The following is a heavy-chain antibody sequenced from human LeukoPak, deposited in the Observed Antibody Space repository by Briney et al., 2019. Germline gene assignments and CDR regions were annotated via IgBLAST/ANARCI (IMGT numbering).Heavy chain of an antibody. D-gene: IGHD5-12*01. CDR2: IYPGDSDT. J-gene: IGHJ4*02. V-gene: IGHV5-51*01. CDR1: GYSFANYW. Sequence: GGSLKISCKGSGYSFANYWIAWVRQMPGKGLECMGIIYPGDSDTRYSPSFQGQVTISADMSISTAYLQWSSLKASDTAMYYCARRYSGYDYYFDYWGQGTLVTVYS. CDR3: ARRYSGYDYYFDY.